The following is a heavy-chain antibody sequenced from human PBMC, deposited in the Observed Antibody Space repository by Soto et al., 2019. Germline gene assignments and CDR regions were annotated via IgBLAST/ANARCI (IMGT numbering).Heavy chain of an antibody. CDR2: ISTYNGNT. CDR3: ARDVRTMEYYESSGYYPDY. D-gene: IGHD3-22*01. V-gene: IGHV1-18*01. J-gene: IGHJ4*02. CDR1: GYTFTSYT. Sequence: QVQLVQSGAEVKKPGASVKVSCKASGYTFTSYTISWVRQAPGQGLEWMGRISTYNGNTNYAQKLQGRVTMTTDTSSRTAYRERRSVRSDDTAVYYCARDVRTMEYYESSGYYPDYWGQGTLVTVSS.